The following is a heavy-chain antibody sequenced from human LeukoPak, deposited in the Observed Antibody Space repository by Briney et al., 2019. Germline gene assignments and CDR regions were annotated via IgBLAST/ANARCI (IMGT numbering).Heavy chain of an antibody. Sequence: GESLKISCKGSGYSFTSYWIGWVRQMPGKGLEWMGIIYPGDSDTRYSPSFQGQVTISADKSISTAYLQWSSLKASDTAMYYCARRASYYYDSRGEFDYWGQGTLVTVSS. D-gene: IGHD3-22*01. CDR1: GYSFTSYW. CDR2: IYPGDSDT. J-gene: IGHJ4*02. CDR3: ARRASYYYDSRGEFDY. V-gene: IGHV5-51*01.